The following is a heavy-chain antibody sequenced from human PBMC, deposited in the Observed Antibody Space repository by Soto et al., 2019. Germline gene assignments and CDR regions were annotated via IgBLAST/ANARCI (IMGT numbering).Heavy chain of an antibody. D-gene: IGHD5-12*01. CDR1: GDSISTIDYF. CDR3: AREEEMATGMAD. V-gene: IGHV4-30-4*01. CDR2: IYNSATT. J-gene: IGHJ4*02. Sequence: KTSETLSLTCSVSGDSISTIDYFWAWIRQPPGQTLEYIGYIYNSATTYYNPSFEGRVTISVDTSKNQFSLKLSSVTAADTAVYYCAREEEMATGMADWGQGTLVTVSS.